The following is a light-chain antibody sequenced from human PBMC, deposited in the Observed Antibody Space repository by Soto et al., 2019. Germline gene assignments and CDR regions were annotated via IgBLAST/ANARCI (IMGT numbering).Light chain of an antibody. CDR2: DAS. V-gene: IGKV3-11*01. CDR1: QRISNY. CDR3: QQRTDWPL. J-gene: IGKJ3*01. Sequence: EIVLTQSPATLSLSPGERASLSCRASQRISNYLAWDQHKPGQAPRLLIYDASNRATGIPARFSGSGSGTDFTLTISSLEPEDFAVYYCQQRTDWPLFGPGTKVDMK.